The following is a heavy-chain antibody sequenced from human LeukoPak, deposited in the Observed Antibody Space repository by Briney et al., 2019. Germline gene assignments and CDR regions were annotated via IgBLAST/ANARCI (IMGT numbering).Heavy chain of an antibody. CDR1: GGSFSGYY. J-gene: IGHJ6*03. D-gene: IGHD4-11*01. CDR3: ARDVLNYSNYEAYYYMDV. Sequence: SETLSLTCAVYGGSFSGYYWSWIRQAPGKGLEWMGELNSGGSTNYNPSLKSRVTISVDTAKTQFSLKLSSVTAADTAVYYGARDVLNYSNYEAYYYMDVWGKGTTVTVSS. V-gene: IGHV4-34*01. CDR2: LNSGGST.